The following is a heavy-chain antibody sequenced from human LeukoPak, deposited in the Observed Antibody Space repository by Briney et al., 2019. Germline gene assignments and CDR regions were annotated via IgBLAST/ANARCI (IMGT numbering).Heavy chain of an antibody. Sequence: HPGGSLRLSCAASGFTFRSYAMSWVRQAPGKGLEWVSRISDSSGSTYYADSVKGRFTISRDNAKNSLYLQMNSLKPEDTALYYCAKDRGAGSGFFDYWGQGALVTVSS. CDR1: GFTFRSYA. CDR3: AKDRGAGSGFFDY. J-gene: IGHJ4*02. V-gene: IGHV3-23*01. D-gene: IGHD1-26*01. CDR2: ISDSSGST.